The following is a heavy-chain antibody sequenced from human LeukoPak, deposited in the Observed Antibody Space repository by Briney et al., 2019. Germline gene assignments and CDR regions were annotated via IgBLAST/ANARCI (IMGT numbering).Heavy chain of an antibody. CDR1: GGSITTGGYS. Sequence: SETLSLTCSVSGGSITTGGYSWTWIRQSAEKGLEWIGRISTRGSTTYNPSLGSRVSISLDTSKNQFSLKLNSVTAADTAVYYCAKSFWISGWYVGFDSWGQGTLVTVSS. CDR3: AKSFWISGWYVGFDS. CDR2: ISTRGST. J-gene: IGHJ4*02. V-gene: IGHV4-61*02. D-gene: IGHD6-19*01.